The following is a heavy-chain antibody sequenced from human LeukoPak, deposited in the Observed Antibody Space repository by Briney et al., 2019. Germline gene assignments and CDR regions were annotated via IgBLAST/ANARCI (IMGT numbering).Heavy chain of an antibody. J-gene: IGHJ4*02. CDR1: GGSFSGYY. CDR3: ARASWWLPDY. Sequence: PSETLSLTCAVYGGSFSGYYWSWIRQPPGKGLEWIGEINHSGSTNYNPSLKSRVTISVDTSKNQFSLKLSSVTAADTAVYYCARASWWLPDYWGQGTLVTVSS. D-gene: IGHD5-12*01. V-gene: IGHV4-34*01. CDR2: INHSGST.